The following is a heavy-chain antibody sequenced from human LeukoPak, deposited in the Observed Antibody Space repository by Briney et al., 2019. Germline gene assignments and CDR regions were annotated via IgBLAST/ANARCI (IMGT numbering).Heavy chain of an antibody. CDR2: IYYSGST. CDR1: GGSISSSTYY. D-gene: IGHD3-3*01. CDR3: ARDFARYFDL. J-gene: IGHJ2*01. Sequence: SETLSLTCTVSGGSISSSTYYWGWIRQPPVKGLEWIGSIYYSGSTHYNPSLKSRVTMSVDTSKNQFSLKLSSVTAADTAVYYCARDFARYFDLWGRGTLVTVSS. V-gene: IGHV4-39*07.